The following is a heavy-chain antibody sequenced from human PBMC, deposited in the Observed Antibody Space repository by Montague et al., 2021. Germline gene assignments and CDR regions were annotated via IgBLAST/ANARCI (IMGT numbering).Heavy chain of an antibody. CDR2: TYYMSTWYT. CDR3: AREGVGDLLFSFDS. Sequence: CAISGDSVSINNAAWNWIRESPSIGLEWLGRTYYMSTWYTDYAVSVKGRIAINPDTSKNQFSLQLNSVTPEDAAVYYCAREGVGDLLFSFDSWGQGTLVTVSS. J-gene: IGHJ4*02. CDR1: GDSVSINNAA. V-gene: IGHV6-1*01. D-gene: IGHD3-10*01.